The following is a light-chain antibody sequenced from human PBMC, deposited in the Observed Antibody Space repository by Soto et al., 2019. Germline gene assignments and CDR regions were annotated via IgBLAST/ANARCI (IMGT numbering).Light chain of an antibody. J-gene: IGKJ5*01. V-gene: IGKV3-11*01. CDR3: QQRSNWHT. CDR1: QSVSSY. CDR2: DAS. Sequence: EIVLTQSPATLSLSPGERATLSCRASQSVSSYLAWYQQKPGQSPRLLIYDASNRATGIPARFSGSGSGKDFTLTISSLEPEDFAVYYCQQRSNWHTFGQGTRLEMK.